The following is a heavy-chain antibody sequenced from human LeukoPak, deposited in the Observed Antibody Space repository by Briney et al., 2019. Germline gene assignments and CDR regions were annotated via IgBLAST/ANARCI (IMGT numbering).Heavy chain of an antibody. CDR2: MNPNSGNT. CDR1: GYTFTDYY. D-gene: IGHD6-13*01. J-gene: IGHJ6*03. Sequence: ASVKVSCKVSGYTFTDYYMHWVQQATGQGLEWMGWMNPNSGNTGYAQKFQGRVTMTRNTSISTAYMELSSLRSEDTAVYYCAGTAAGTSPYYYYMDVWGKGTTVTVSS. V-gene: IGHV1-8*02. CDR3: AGTAAGTSPYYYYMDV.